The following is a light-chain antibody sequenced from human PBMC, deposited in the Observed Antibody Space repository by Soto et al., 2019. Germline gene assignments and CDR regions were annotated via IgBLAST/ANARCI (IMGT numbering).Light chain of an antibody. CDR1: TSNIGSNY. J-gene: IGLJ1*01. CDR2: RNN. CDR3: AAWDDSLSGYI. V-gene: IGLV1-47*01. Sequence: QSVLTQPPSASGTPGQRVTISCSGSTSNIGSNYVYWYQQLPGTAPKLLIYRNNQRPSGVPDRLSGAKSGTSASLAISGLRSEDEADYYCAAWDDSLSGYIFGTGTKLTVL.